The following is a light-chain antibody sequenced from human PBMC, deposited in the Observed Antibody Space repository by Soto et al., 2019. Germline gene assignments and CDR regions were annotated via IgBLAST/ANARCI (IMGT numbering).Light chain of an antibody. Sequence: QSALTQPASVSGSPGQSIAISCTGTSSDVGGYDYVSWYQQLPGKAPKLMIYDVNNRPSGASNLFSGSKSGNTASLTISGLQAEDKADYYCSSYTSSSTHVSGSGTKLTVL. CDR2: DVN. CDR1: SSDVGGYDY. CDR3: SSYTSSSTHV. J-gene: IGLJ1*01. V-gene: IGLV2-14*03.